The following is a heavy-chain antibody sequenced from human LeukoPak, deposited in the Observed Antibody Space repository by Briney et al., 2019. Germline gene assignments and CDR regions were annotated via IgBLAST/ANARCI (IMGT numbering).Heavy chain of an antibody. Sequence: SETLSLICTVSGGSISSYYWNWIRQPAGKGLEWIGRISSSGSTNYSPSLKSRVTMSLDTSNNHFSLELTSVAAADTAVYYCTIFVVADPDAFEIWGQGTMVTVSS. CDR3: TIFVVADPDAFEI. D-gene: IGHD3-3*01. V-gene: IGHV4-4*07. CDR1: GGSISSYY. CDR2: ISSSGST. J-gene: IGHJ3*02.